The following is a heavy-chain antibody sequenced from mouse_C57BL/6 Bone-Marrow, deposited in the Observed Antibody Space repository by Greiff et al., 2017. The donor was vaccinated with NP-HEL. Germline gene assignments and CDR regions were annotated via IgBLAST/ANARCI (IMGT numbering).Heavy chain of an antibody. Sequence: EVQLVESGGGLVQPKGSLKLSCAASGFTFNTYAMHWVRQAPGQGLEWVARISSKSSNYATYYADSVKDRLTISRDDSQSMRYLQMNNLKTEDTAIYYCVRTYESYWYFDVWGTGTTVTVSS. CDR2: ISSKSSNYAT. CDR1: GFTFNTYA. D-gene: IGHD2-3*01. V-gene: IGHV10-3*01. J-gene: IGHJ1*03. CDR3: VRTYESYWYFDV.